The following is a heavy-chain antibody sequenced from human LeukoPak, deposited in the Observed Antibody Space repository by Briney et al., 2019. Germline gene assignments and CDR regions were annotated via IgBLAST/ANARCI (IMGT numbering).Heavy chain of an antibody. J-gene: IGHJ2*01. CDR2: VYDSSGST. V-gene: IGHV4-39*02. CDR1: GGSISRSNYY. Sequence: SETLSLTCTVSGGSISRSNYYWGWIRQPPGKGLEWIGSVYDSSGSTYYTPSLKSRVTISVDTSKNQFSLKLSSVTAADTAVYYCARDREILWFGDDRYWYFDLWGRGTLVTVSS. D-gene: IGHD3-10*01. CDR3: ARDREILWFGDDRYWYFDL.